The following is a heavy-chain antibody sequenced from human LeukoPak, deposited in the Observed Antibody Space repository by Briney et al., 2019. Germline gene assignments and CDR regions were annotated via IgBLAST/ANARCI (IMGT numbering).Heavy chain of an antibody. Sequence: SETLSLTCTVSGGSISSSSYYWGWIRRPPGKGLEWIGSIYYSGSTYYNPSLKSRVTISVDTSKNQFSLKLSSVTAADTAVYYCARRRFPRWFDPWGQGTLVTVSS. CDR1: GGSISSSSYY. CDR2: IYYSGST. V-gene: IGHV4-39*01. J-gene: IGHJ5*02. D-gene: IGHD3-16*01. CDR3: ARRRFPRWFDP.